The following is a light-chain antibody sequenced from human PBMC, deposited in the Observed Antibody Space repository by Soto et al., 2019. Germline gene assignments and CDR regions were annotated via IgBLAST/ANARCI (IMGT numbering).Light chain of an antibody. Sequence: DIVMSQSPDSLAVSLGERATINCKSSQNILFSANNKNWLGWYQKKPGQPPKLLIYWASTRESGVPDRFSGSGSGTDFTLTISSLQAEDVAVYYCQQYYSAPWTFGQGTKVEIK. CDR1: QNILFSANNKNW. CDR2: WAS. CDR3: QQYYSAPWT. V-gene: IGKV4-1*01. J-gene: IGKJ1*01.